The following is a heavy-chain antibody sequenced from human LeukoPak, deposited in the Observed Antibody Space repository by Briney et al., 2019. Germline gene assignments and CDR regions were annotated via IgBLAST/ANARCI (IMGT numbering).Heavy chain of an antibody. V-gene: IGHV4-38-2*02. CDR3: GRVLNAPQLLDS. CDR2: VFHLQTVRT. CDR1: DSSIRSTFY. J-gene: IGHJ4*02. D-gene: IGHD2-2*01. Sequence: SETLSLTCTVSDSSIRSTFYWACLRQPPGKGLEWIGTVFHLQTVRTYSNPSLESRVSMSLDTSQNQFSLNLTSVTAADTALYFCGRVLNAPQLLDSWGQGTLVTVSS.